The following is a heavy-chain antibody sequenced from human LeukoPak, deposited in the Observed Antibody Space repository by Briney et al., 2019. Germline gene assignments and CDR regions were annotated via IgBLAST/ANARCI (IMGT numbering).Heavy chain of an antibody. CDR1: GFTFSSYA. D-gene: IGHD4-23*01. CDR2: ISGSGGST. J-gene: IGHJ5*02. V-gene: IGHV3-23*01. Sequence: PAGGSLRLSCAASGFTFSSYAMSWVRQAPGKGLDWVSAISGSGGSTYYADSVKGRFTISRDNSKNTLYLQMNSLRAEDTAVYYCARGSTTVVTLWGYFDPWGQGTLVTVSS. CDR3: ARGSTTVVTLWGYFDP.